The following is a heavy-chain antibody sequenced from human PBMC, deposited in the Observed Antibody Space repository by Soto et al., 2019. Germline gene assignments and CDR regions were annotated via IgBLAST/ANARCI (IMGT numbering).Heavy chain of an antibody. D-gene: IGHD1-26*01. CDR2: ISWNSGSI. V-gene: IGHV3-9*01. CDR3: AKDPKGGATQTFDY. CDR1: GFTFDDYA. Sequence: EVQLVESGGGLVQPGRSLRLSCAASGFTFDDYAMHWVRQAPGKGLEWVSGISWNSGSIGYADSVKGRFTISRDNAKNSLDLQMNSLTAEATALYYCAKDPKGGATQTFDYWGQGTLVAVSS. J-gene: IGHJ4*02.